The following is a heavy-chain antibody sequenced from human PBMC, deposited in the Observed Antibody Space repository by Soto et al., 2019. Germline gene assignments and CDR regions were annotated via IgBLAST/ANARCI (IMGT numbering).Heavy chain of an antibody. CDR3: ARGAVGYGSGGSCYGWFDP. D-gene: IGHD2-15*01. Sequence: QVQLVQSGAEVKKPGSSVKVSCKASGGTFSSYAISWVRQAPGQGLEWMGGIIPIFGTANYAQKFQGRVTITADESTGTAYMERSSLRSEDIAVYYCARGAVGYGSGGSCYGWFDPWGEGTLVTVSS. V-gene: IGHV1-69*01. CDR1: GGTFSSYA. CDR2: IIPIFGTA. J-gene: IGHJ5*02.